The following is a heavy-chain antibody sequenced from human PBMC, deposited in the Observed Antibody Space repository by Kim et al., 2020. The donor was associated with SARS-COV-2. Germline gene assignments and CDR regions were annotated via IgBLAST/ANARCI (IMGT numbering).Heavy chain of an antibody. D-gene: IGHD6-13*01. J-gene: IGHJ4*02. Sequence: SETLSLTCAVYGGSFSGYYWSWIRQPPGKGLGWIGEINHSGSTNYNPSLKSRVTISVDTSTNQFSLKLSSVTAADTAVYYCARGRSSSWYRAQDFDYWGQGTLVTVSS. CDR3: ARGRSSSWYRAQDFDY. CDR1: GGSFSGYY. CDR2: INHSGST. V-gene: IGHV4-34*01.